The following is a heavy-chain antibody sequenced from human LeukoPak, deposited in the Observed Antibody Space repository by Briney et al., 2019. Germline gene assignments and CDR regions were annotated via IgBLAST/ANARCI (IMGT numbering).Heavy chain of an antibody. D-gene: IGHD4/OR15-4a*01. J-gene: IGHJ4*02. CDR3: AANKGDY. CDR1: GGSISDYY. Sequence: SETLSLTCTVSGGSISDYYWSWIRQPPGKGLGWIGYVYYSGNINYSPSLKSRASISLDTSKNQFSLKLSSVTAADTAVYYCAANKGDYWGQGTLVTVSS. V-gene: IGHV4-59*08. CDR2: VYYSGNI.